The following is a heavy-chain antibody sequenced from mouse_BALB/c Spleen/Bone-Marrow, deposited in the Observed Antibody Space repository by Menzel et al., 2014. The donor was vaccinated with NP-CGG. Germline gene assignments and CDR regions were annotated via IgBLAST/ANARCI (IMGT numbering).Heavy chain of an antibody. V-gene: IGHV1-4*01. Sequence: ESGAELATPGASVMMSCKASGYTFTSYWMHWVKQRPGQGLEWIGYINPSTGYTEYNQKFKDKATLTGDESTSSAYMQLSSLTSEDSAVYYCARSYYGYLYYCDYWGQGITLTVSS. CDR1: GYTFTSYW. CDR3: ARSYYGYLYYCDY. J-gene: IGHJ2*01. CDR2: INPSTGYT. D-gene: IGHD1-2*01.